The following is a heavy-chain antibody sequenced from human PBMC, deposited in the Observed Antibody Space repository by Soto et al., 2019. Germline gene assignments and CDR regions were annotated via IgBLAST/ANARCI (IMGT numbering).Heavy chain of an antibody. Sequence: QVQLVQSGAEVKKPGASIKVSCKASGYMFTSYGINWVRQAPGQGPEWMGWISTYNGNTNYAQKHQGRVTMTPDTSTSTAYMELKTLRSDATAVYYCARDLGIAVAGLFQDWGQGTLVIVSS. J-gene: IGHJ1*01. D-gene: IGHD6-19*01. CDR1: GYMFTSYG. CDR3: ARDLGIAVAGLFQD. CDR2: ISTYNGNT. V-gene: IGHV1-18*01.